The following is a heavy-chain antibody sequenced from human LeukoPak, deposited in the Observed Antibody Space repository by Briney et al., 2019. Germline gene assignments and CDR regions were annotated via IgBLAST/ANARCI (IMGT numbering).Heavy chain of an antibody. CDR2: IAPPSGTP. CDR1: GYTFTGQF. Sequence: ASVKVSCKASGYTFTGQFIHWLRQAPGQGLEWMGWIAPPSGTPHYAQKFQDTVTLTRDTSIGTAYMEVHRLQSDDTAVYYCARSGFSTGFYLDFWGQGTLISVSS. J-gene: IGHJ4*02. CDR3: ARSGFSTGFYLDF. D-gene: IGHD6-19*01. V-gene: IGHV1-2*02.